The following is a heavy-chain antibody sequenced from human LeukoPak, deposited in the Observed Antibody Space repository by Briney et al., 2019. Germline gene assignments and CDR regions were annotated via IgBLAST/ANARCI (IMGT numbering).Heavy chain of an antibody. CDR2: VNQRGTI. J-gene: IGHJ5*02. CDR1: GGSFGDHF. D-gene: IGHD5-18*01. CDR3: SRIKLWPGNWIDP. Sequence: SATLSLTCGLNGGSFGDHFWGWFRQSPGKGLEWIGEVNQRGTINSNPSLKSGVAISVETSTTQFTLKLTSVPAAETAVYFCSRIKLWPGNWIDPWGQGSLVTHSS. V-gene: IGHV4-34*01.